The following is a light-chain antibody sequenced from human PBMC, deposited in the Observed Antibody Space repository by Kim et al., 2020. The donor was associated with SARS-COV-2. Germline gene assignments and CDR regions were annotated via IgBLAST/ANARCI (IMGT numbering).Light chain of an antibody. J-gene: IGLJ3*02. CDR1: SSDVGGYNY. CDR3: SSYTSSSTLV. Sequence: QSALTQPASVSGSPGQSITISCTGTSSDVGGYNYVSWYQQHPGKAPKLMSYDVSKRPSGVSNRFSGSKSGNTASLTISGLQAEDEADYYCSSYTSSSTLVFGGGTQLTVL. CDR2: DVS. V-gene: IGLV2-14*01.